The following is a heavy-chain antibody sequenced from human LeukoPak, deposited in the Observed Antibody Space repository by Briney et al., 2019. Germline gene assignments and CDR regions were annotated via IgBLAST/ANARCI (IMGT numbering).Heavy chain of an antibody. CDR1: GGSISSSSYY. CDR2: IYYSGSA. V-gene: IGHV4-39*07. J-gene: IGHJ5*02. D-gene: IGHD6-13*01. Sequence: SETLSLTCTVSGGSISSSSYYWGWIRQPPGKGLEWIGSIYYSGSAYYNPSLKSRVTISVDTSKNQFSLKLSSVTAADTAVYYCARDEQIAGYSSSSLDPWGQGTLVTVSS. CDR3: ARDEQIAGYSSSSLDP.